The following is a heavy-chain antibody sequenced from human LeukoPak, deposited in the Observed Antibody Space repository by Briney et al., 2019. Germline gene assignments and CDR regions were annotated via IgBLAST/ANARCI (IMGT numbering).Heavy chain of an antibody. D-gene: IGHD3-10*01. J-gene: IGHJ3*02. V-gene: IGHV1-24*01. Sequence: ASVKVSCKVSGYTLTELSMHWVRQAPGKGLEWMGGFDPEDGETIYAQKFQSRVTMTEDTSTDTAYMELSSLRSEDTAVYYCATIRGSGSYPGAFDIWGQGTMVTVSS. CDR2: FDPEDGET. CDR3: ATIRGSGSYPGAFDI. CDR1: GYTLTELS.